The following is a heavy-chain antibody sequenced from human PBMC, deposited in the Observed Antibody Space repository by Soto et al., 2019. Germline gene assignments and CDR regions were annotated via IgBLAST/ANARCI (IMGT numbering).Heavy chain of an antibody. V-gene: IGHV4-34*01. J-gene: IGHJ4*02. CDR3: ARGMIPDY. D-gene: IGHD3-16*01. CDR1: GGSFSGYY. CDR2: INHSGST. Sequence: SETLSLTCAVYGGSFSGYYWSWIRQPPGKGLEWIGEINHSGSTNYNPSLKSRVTISVDTSKNQFSLRLSSVTAADTAVYYCARGMIPDYWGQGTLVTVSS.